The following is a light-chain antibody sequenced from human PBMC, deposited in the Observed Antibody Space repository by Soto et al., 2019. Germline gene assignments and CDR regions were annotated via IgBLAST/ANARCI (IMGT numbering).Light chain of an antibody. J-gene: IGKJ2*01. CDR3: QQYNSYWT. CDR2: KAS. Sequence: DIQMTQSPSTLSASVGDRVTITYRASQSISSWLAWYQQKPGKAPKLLIYKASSLESGVPSRFSDSGSGTEFTLTISSLQPDDFATYYCQQYNSYWTFGQGTKLEIK. V-gene: IGKV1-5*03. CDR1: QSISSW.